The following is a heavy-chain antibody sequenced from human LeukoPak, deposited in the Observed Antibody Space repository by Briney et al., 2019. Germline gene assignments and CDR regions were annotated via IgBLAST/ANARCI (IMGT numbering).Heavy chain of an antibody. Sequence: GASVKVSCKASGYTFTSYGISWVRQAPGQGLEWMGWISAYNGNRNYAQKLQDRVTMTTDTSTSTAYMELRSLRSDHTAVYYCARGVCTNGICYGPYYYYGMDVWGQGTTVTVSS. CDR3: ARGVCTNGICYGPYYYYGMDV. J-gene: IGHJ6*02. CDR1: GYTFTSYG. V-gene: IGHV1-18*01. CDR2: ISAYNGNR. D-gene: IGHD2-8*01.